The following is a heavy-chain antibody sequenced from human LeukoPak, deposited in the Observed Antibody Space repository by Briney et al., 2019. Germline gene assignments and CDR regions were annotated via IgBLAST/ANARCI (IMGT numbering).Heavy chain of an antibody. V-gene: IGHV4-61*01. CDR1: GGSVSSGSYH. J-gene: IGHJ5*02. Sequence: SETLSLTCTVSGGSVSSGSYHWSWIRRPPGKGLEWIGYTHYSGNTYYNPSLKSRVTISLDTSKRQFSLWLRSVTAADTAVYYCARVRGDYVNLFDPWGQGTLVTVSS. CDR2: THYSGNT. CDR3: ARVRGDYVNLFDP. D-gene: IGHD4-17*01.